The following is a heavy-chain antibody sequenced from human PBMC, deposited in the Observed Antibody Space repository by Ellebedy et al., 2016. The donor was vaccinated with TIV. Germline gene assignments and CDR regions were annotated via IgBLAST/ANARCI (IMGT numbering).Heavy chain of an antibody. J-gene: IGHJ5*02. D-gene: IGHD6-25*01. Sequence: LRLXXTVSGGSISSGGYYWSWIRQHPGKGLEWIGYIYYSGSTYYNPSLKSRVTISVDTSKNQFSLKLSSVTAADTAVYYCARGLEYSSGHNWFDPWGQGTLVTVSS. V-gene: IGHV4-31*03. CDR2: IYYSGST. CDR3: ARGLEYSSGHNWFDP. CDR1: GGSISSGGYY.